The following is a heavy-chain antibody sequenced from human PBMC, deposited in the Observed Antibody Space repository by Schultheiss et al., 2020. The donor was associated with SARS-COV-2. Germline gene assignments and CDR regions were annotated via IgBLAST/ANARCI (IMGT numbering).Heavy chain of an antibody. D-gene: IGHD1-7*01. CDR2: ISAYNSNT. Sequence: ASVKVSCKASGYTFTSYGISWVRQAPGQGLEWMGWISAYNSNTNYAQKFQGRLTMTTDTSTSTAYMELSSLRSEDTAVYYCAREGPLTGTTKGMDVWGQGTTVTVSS. J-gene: IGHJ6*02. CDR3: AREGPLTGTTKGMDV. V-gene: IGHV1-18*01. CDR1: GYTFTSYG.